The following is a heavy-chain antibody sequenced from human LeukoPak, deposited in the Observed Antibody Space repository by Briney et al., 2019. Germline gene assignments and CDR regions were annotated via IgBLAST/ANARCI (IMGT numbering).Heavy chain of an antibody. D-gene: IGHD3-22*01. CDR1: GYTFTGYY. CDR3: ARAYYYDSSPEDY. Sequence: ASVKVSCKASGYTFTGYYMHWVRRAPGQGLEWMGWINPNSGGTNYAQKFQGRVTMTRDTSIGTAYMELSRLRSDDTAVYYCARAYYYDSSPEDYWGQGTLVTVSS. V-gene: IGHV1-2*02. CDR2: INPNSGGT. J-gene: IGHJ4*02.